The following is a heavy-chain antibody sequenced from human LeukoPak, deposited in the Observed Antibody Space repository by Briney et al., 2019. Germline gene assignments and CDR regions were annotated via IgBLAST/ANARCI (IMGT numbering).Heavy chain of an antibody. CDR1: GGSMSSYY. Sequence: SETLALTCTVSGGSMSSYYWSWIRQPAGKGLEWIGRSYTSGSTNYNPSLKSRVTMSVDTSKNQFSLKLSSVTAADTAVYYCARDRVADPYYYYYYMDVWGKGTTVTVSS. J-gene: IGHJ6*03. CDR2: SYTSGST. CDR3: ARDRVADPYYYYYYMDV. V-gene: IGHV4-4*07. D-gene: IGHD2-15*01.